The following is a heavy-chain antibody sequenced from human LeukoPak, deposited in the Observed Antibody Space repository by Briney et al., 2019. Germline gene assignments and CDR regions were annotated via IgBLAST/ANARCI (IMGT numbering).Heavy chain of an antibody. CDR1: GFTFSSYW. D-gene: IGHD3-22*01. J-gene: IGHJ4*02. CDR3: ARSPELYYYDSSGPIAY. V-gene: IGHV3-7*01. Sequence: GGSLRLSCAASGFTFSSYWMSWVRQAPGKGLEWVANIKQDGSEKYYVDSVKGRFTISRDNSKNTLYLQMNSLRAEDTAVYYCARSPELYYYDSSGPIAYWGQGTLVTVSS. CDR2: IKQDGSEK.